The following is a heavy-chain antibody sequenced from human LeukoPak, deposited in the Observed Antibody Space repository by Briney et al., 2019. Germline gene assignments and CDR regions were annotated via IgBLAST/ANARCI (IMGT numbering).Heavy chain of an antibody. Sequence: GGSLRLSCAASGFTFNSYSMNWVRQAPGKGLEWVSSISGSNSYIYYADSVKGRFTISRDNSKNTLYLQMNSLRAEDTAVYYCARVLRYFDWSSRDYYYMDVWGKGTTVTISS. J-gene: IGHJ6*03. V-gene: IGHV3-21*01. D-gene: IGHD3-9*01. CDR2: ISGSNSYI. CDR1: GFTFNSYS. CDR3: ARVLRYFDWSSRDYYYMDV.